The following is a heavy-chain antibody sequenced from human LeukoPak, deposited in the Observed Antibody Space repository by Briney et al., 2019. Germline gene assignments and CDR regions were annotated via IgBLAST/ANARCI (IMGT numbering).Heavy chain of an antibody. Sequence: PGGSLRLSCAVSGFTFDDYAMHWVRQAPGKGLEWVSGICWNSGSIGYADSVKGRFTISRDNAKNSLYLQMTSLTAEDTALYYCAKADGTVTHFYYWGQGTLVTVSS. J-gene: IGHJ4*02. CDR3: AKADGTVTHFYY. D-gene: IGHD4-17*01. V-gene: IGHV3-9*01. CDR1: GFTFDDYA. CDR2: ICWNSGSI.